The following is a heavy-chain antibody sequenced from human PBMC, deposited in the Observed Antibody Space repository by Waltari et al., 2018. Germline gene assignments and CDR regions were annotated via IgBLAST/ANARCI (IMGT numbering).Heavy chain of an antibody. J-gene: IGHJ6*02. CDR2: IKYDGSIK. CDR1: GFTRGHYG. CDR3: AREYSRICFHALDG. V-gene: IGHV3-33*05. D-gene: IGHD6-13*01. Sequence: QVHVVESGVGVVQPVGSLRLSCAASGFTRGHYGMHWVRQAPGQGLGWVAVIKYDGSIKNYADSVKGRFTISRENSKNTLYLEMKSLRAEDTAVYYCAREYSRICFHALDGWGQGTAVTVSS.